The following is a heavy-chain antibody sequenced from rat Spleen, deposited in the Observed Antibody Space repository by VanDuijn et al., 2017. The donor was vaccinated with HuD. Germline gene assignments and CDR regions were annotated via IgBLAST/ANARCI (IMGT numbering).Heavy chain of an antibody. D-gene: IGHD1-2*01. V-gene: IGHV5-29*01. CDR3: ARQDRRVYSSYSLYDWYFDF. CDR1: GFTFSDYY. J-gene: IGHJ1*01. CDR2: ISYDGSST. Sequence: EVQLVESDGGLVQPGRSLKLSCAASGFTFSDYYMAWVRQAPTKGLEWVATISYDGSSTYYRDSVKGRFTISRDNAKSTLYLQMDRLRSEDTATYYCARQDRRVYSSYSLYDWYFDFWGRGVMVTVSS.